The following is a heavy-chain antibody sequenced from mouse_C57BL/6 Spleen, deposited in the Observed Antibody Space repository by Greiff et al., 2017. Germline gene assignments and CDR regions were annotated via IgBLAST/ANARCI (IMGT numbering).Heavy chain of an antibody. J-gene: IGHJ2*01. V-gene: IGHV1-61*01. Sequence: QVQLQQPGAELVRPGSSVKLSCKASGYTFTSYWMDWVKQRPGQGLEWIGKIYPSDSETHYNQKFKEKATLTLDKSSSPAYIQLSSLTSEDSAVYYCARSDYGSSSDYWGQGTTLTVSS. D-gene: IGHD1-1*01. CDR3: ARSDYGSSSDY. CDR2: IYPSDSET. CDR1: GYTFTSYW.